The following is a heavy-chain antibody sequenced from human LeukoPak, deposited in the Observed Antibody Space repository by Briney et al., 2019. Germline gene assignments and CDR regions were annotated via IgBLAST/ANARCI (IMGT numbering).Heavy chain of an antibody. Sequence: PGGSLRLSCAASGFTFSSYAMSWVRQAPGKGLEWVAVIWYDGSNKYYADSVKGRFTISRDNSKNTLYLQMNSLRAEDTAVYYCAREEVIPSPFDYWGQGTLVTVSS. CDR3: AREEVIPSPFDY. CDR1: GFTFSSYA. J-gene: IGHJ4*02. CDR2: IWYDGSNK. D-gene: IGHD2-21*01. V-gene: IGHV3-33*08.